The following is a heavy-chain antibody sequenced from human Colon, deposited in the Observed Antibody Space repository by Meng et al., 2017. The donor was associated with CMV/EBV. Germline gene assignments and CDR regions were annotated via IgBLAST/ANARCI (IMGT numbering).Heavy chain of an antibody. CDR3: GTFGGDFDY. CDR2: INPYSGDT. D-gene: IGHD3-3*01. J-gene: IGHJ4*02. Sequence: QVPLMQSVAEMREPGASVKVSCKASGYTFTGYLIHWVRQAPGQGLEWMGWINPYSGDTIYAQKFEVGVTMTRDASITTAYLELSSLKSDDTAVYYCGTFGGDFDYWGQGTLVTVSS. V-gene: IGHV1-2*02. CDR1: GYTFTGYL.